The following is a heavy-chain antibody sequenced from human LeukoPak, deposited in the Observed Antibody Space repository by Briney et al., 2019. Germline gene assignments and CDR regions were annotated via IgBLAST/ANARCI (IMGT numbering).Heavy chain of an antibody. CDR1: GGTFSSYA. V-gene: IGHV1-69*01. Sequence: ASVKVSCKASGGTFSSYAISWVRQAPGHGLEWMGGIIPIFGTANYAQKFQGRVTITADESTSTAYMELSSLRSEVTAVYYCARAREEYYYGSGTLDYWGQGTLVTVSS. J-gene: IGHJ4*02. D-gene: IGHD3-10*01. CDR3: ARAREEYYYGSGTLDY. CDR2: IIPIFGTA.